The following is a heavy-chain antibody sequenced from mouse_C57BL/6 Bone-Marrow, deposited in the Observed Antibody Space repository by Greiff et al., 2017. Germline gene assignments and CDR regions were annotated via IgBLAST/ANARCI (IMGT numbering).Heavy chain of an antibody. CDR3: ARAEIYYDYAWYFDV. V-gene: IGHV1-63*01. CDR1: GYTFTNYW. CDR2: IYPGGGYT. Sequence: QVQLQQSGAELVRPGTSVKMSCKASGYTFTNYWIGWAKQRPGHGLEWIGDIYPGGGYTNYNEKFKGKATLTADKSSSTAYMQFSSLTSEDSAIYYCARAEIYYDYAWYFDVWGTGTTVTVSS. D-gene: IGHD2-4*01. J-gene: IGHJ1*03.